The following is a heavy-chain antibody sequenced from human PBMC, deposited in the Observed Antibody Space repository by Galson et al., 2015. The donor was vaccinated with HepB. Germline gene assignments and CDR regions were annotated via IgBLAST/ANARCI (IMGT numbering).Heavy chain of an antibody. V-gene: IGHV3-49*04. J-gene: IGHJ5*02. CDR1: GFTFGDYA. D-gene: IGHD6-19*01. CDR3: TRDSAGQWLTSPQYNWFDP. CDR2: IRSKAYGGTT. Sequence: SLRLSCAASGFTFGDYAMSWVRQAPGKGLEWVGFIRSKAYGGTTEYAASVKGRFTISRDDSKSIAYLQMNSLKTEDTAVYYCTRDSAGQWLTSPQYNWFDPWGQGTLVTVSS.